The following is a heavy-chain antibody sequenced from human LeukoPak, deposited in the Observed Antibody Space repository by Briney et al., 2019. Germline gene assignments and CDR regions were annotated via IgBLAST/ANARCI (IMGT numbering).Heavy chain of an antibody. V-gene: IGHV1-2*02. Sequence: ASVKVSCKASGYTFTGYYMHWVRQAPGQGLEWMGWINPNSGGTNYAQKFQGRVTMTRDTSICTAYMELSRLRSDDTAVYYCARGFDYGDYYFDYWGQGTLVTVSS. J-gene: IGHJ4*02. CDR1: GYTFTGYY. D-gene: IGHD4-17*01. CDR3: ARGFDYGDYYFDY. CDR2: INPNSGGT.